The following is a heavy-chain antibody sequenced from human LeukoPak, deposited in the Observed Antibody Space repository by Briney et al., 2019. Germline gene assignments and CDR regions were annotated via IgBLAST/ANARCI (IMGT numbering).Heavy chain of an antibody. CDR3: AKDTGYSSSWYLDY. J-gene: IGHJ4*02. Sequence: GGSLRLSCAASGFTFDDYAMHWVRQAPGKGLEWVSGISWNSGSIGYADSVKGRFTISRGNAKNSLYLQMNSLRAEDTALYYCAKDTGYSSSWYLDYWGQGTLVTVSS. CDR2: ISWNSGSI. CDR1: GFTFDDYA. D-gene: IGHD6-13*01. V-gene: IGHV3-9*01.